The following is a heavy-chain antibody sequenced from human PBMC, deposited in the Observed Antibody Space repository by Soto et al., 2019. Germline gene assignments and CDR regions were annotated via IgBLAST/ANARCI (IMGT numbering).Heavy chain of an antibody. D-gene: IGHD3-10*01. Sequence: GGSLRLSCAASGFTFISYSMNWVLQAPGKGLEWVSYISSSSSTIYYADSVKGRFTISRDNAKNSLYLQMNSLRAEDTAVYYCARDQNYYGSGRPYYYYYYMDVWGKGTTVTVSS. J-gene: IGHJ6*03. V-gene: IGHV3-48*01. CDR3: ARDQNYYGSGRPYYYYYYMDV. CDR1: GFTFISYS. CDR2: ISSSSSTI.